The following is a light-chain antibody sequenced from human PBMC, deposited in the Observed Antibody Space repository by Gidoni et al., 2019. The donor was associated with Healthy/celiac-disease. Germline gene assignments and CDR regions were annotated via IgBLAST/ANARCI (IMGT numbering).Light chain of an antibody. CDR1: QGISSY. J-gene: IGKJ4*01. CDR3: QQYYSYPPA. Sequence: AIRITQSPSSLSASTGDRVTITCRASQGISSYLAWYQQKPGKAPKLLIYAASTLQSGVPSRFSGSGSGTDFTFTISCLQSEDFATYYCQQYYSYPPAFGGGTKVEIK. V-gene: IGKV1-8*01. CDR2: AAS.